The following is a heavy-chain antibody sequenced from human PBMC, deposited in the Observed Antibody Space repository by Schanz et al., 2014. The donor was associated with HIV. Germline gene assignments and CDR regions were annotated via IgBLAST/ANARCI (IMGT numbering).Heavy chain of an antibody. CDR1: GGTFSIIA. V-gene: IGHV1-69*01. J-gene: IGHJ3*02. CDR2: LVPVSTTA. CDR3: ATSTPYLYDPDAFEI. D-gene: IGHD3-16*01. Sequence: QLVQSGAEVKRPGSSVKVSCKVTGGTFSIIAINWVRQAPGQGLHWMGALVPVSTTAHLAKRFKGRVTITADQSTNTGYMELSRLDSEDTAVYYCATSTPYLYDPDAFEIWGQGTLVTVSS.